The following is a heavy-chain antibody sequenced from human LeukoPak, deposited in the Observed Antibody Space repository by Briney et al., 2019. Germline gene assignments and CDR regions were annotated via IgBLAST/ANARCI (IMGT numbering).Heavy chain of an antibody. CDR3: ARVGIVVVPAAIPDLIDY. Sequence: PGGSLRLSCAASGFTFSSYRMNWVRQAPGKGLEWVSYISSSSSTIYYADSAKGRFTICRDNAKNSLYLQMNSLRAEDTAVYYCARVGIVVVPAAIPDLIDYWGQGTLVTVSS. D-gene: IGHD2-2*01. V-gene: IGHV3-48*01. CDR1: GFTFSSYR. J-gene: IGHJ4*02. CDR2: ISSSSSTI.